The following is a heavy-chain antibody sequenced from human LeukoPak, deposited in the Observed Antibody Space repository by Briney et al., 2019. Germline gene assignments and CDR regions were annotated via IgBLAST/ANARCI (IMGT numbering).Heavy chain of an antibody. V-gene: IGHV4-4*07. CDR3: ARDQYGYSTNWFDP. J-gene: IGHJ5*02. D-gene: IGHD5-24*01. CDR2: IYTSGST. Sequence: SAPLSLTCTVSGGSISSYYWSWIRQPAGKGLEWIGRIYTSGSTNYNPSLKSRVTISVDTSKNQFSLKLSSVTAADTAVYYCARDQYGYSTNWFDPWGQGTLVTVSS. CDR1: GGSISSYY.